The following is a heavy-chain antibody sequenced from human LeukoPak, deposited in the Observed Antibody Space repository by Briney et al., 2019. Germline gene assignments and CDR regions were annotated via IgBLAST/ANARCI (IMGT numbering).Heavy chain of an antibody. CDR2: IRGDGENT. CDR3: VKVHKRGWISSYIFDF. CDR1: GFSFEDYT. V-gene: IGHV3-43*02. J-gene: IGHJ4*02. D-gene: IGHD6-6*01. Sequence: GGSLRLSCVASGFSFEDYTMHWVRQAPGKGLEWVSLIRGDGENTYYADSVKGRFTISRDNSKSSLFLQLRSLRTEDTALYYCVKVHKRGWISSYIFDFWGRGALVSVSS.